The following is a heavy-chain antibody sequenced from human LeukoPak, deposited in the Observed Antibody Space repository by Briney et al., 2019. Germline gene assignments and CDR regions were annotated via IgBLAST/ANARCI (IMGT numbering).Heavy chain of an antibody. V-gene: IGHV4-39*01. D-gene: IGHD3-22*01. Sequence: NPSETLSLTCTVSGGSISSSTYYWGWIRQSPGKGLEWIGSIYYSETAYCNPSLKSRVTISVDTSKNQFSLKLSSVTAADTAVYYCARHDRSGYYYHINVWGQGSLVTVSS. CDR3: ARHDRSGYYYHINV. CDR1: GGSISSSTYY. J-gene: IGHJ4*02. CDR2: IYYSETA.